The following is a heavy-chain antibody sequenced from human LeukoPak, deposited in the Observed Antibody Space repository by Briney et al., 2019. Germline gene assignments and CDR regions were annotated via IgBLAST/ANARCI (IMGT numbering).Heavy chain of an antibody. J-gene: IGHJ3*02. Sequence: PGRSLRLSCAASGFTFSSYGMHWVRQAPGKGLEWVSVIYSGGTTYYADSVKGRFTISRDNSNNTLYLQMNSLRAEDTAVYYCARGPVTRFEIWGQGTMVTVSS. CDR2: IYSGGTT. CDR3: ARGPVTRFEI. V-gene: IGHV3-NL1*01. D-gene: IGHD4-17*01. CDR1: GFTFSSYG.